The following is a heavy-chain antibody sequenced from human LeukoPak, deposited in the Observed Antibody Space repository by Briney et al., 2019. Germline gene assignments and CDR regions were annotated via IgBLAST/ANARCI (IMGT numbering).Heavy chain of an antibody. Sequence: SETLSLTCAVYGGSFSGYYWSRIRQPPGKGLEWIGEINHSGSTNYNPSLKSRVTISVDTSKNQFSLKLSSVTAADTAVYYCARGLSGSSYYYYYYMDVWGKGTTVTISS. J-gene: IGHJ6*03. D-gene: IGHD3-10*01. CDR1: GGSFSGYY. CDR3: ARGLSGSSYYYYYYMDV. V-gene: IGHV4-34*01. CDR2: INHSGST.